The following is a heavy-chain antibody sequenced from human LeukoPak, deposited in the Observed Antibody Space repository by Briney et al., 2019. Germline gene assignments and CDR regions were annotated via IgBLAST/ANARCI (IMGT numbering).Heavy chain of an antibody. CDR1: GFTFSSYA. D-gene: IGHD4-17*01. J-gene: IGHJ4*02. V-gene: IGHV3-30*04. CDR3: ANLRTSYFDY. CDR2: ISYDGSNK. Sequence: GGSLRLSCAASGFTFSSYAMHWVRQAPGKGLEWVAVISYDGSNKYYADSVKGRFTISRDNSKNTLYLQMNSLRAEDTAVYYCANLRTSYFDYWGQGTLVTVSS.